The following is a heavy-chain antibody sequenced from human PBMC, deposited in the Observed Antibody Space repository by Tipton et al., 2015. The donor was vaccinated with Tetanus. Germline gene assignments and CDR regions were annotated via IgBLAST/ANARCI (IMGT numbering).Heavy chain of an antibody. CDR3: ARGYAGGAWDV. V-gene: IGHV6-1*01. CDR2: TYYRSKWSN. D-gene: IGHD2-2*01. J-gene: IGHJ4*02. Sequence: GLVKPSQTLSVTCVISGDRLSSDIAAWYWIRQSPSRGLEWLGRTYYRSKWSNDYAVSVKSRVTITSDTSKNQFSLQLGSVTPEDTAVYYCARGYAGGAWDVWGQGNLVTVSP. CDR1: GDRLSSDIAA.